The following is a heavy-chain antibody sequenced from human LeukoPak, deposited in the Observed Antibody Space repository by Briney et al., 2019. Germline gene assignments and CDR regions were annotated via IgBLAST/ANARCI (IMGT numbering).Heavy chain of an antibody. CDR3: ARASLFYNDSSGYDY. J-gene: IGHJ4*02. CDR1: TGSITNYY. CDR2: IYTSGST. D-gene: IGHD3-22*01. V-gene: IGHV4-4*07. Sequence: PSETLSLTCTVSTGSITNYYWSWIRQPAGKGLEWIGRIYTSGSTNYNPSLKSRVTMSVDTSKNQFSLKLRSVTAADTAVYYCARASLFYNDSSGYDYWGQGILVTVSS.